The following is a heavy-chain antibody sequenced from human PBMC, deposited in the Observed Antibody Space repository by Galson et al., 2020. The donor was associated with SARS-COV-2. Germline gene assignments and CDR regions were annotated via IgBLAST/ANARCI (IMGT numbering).Heavy chain of an antibody. CDR1: GFSLSNARMG. J-gene: IGHJ4*02. V-gene: IGHV2-26*01. CDR2: IFSNDEK. D-gene: IGHD6-13*01. CDR3: ARIVTIAAAGRGFDY. Sequence: SGPTLVKPTETLTLTCTVSGFSLSNARMGVSWIRQPPGKALEWLAHIFSNDEKSYSTSLKSRLTISKDTSKSQVVLTMTNMDPVDTATYYCARIVTIAAAGRGFDYWGQGTLVTVSS.